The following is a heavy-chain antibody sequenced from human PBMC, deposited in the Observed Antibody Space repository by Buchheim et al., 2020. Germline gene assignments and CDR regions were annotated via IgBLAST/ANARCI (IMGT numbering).Heavy chain of an antibody. CDR1: GFTFSSYW. Sequence: EVQLVESGGGLVQPGGSLRLSCAASGFTFSSYWMSWVRQAPGKGLEWVANIKQDGSEKYYVDSVKGRLTISRDNAKNSLYLQMNSLKAEDTAVYYCARDYYDFWSGYRSGFDYWGQGTL. CDR2: IKQDGSEK. J-gene: IGHJ4*02. CDR3: ARDYYDFWSGYRSGFDY. D-gene: IGHD3-3*01. V-gene: IGHV3-7*04.